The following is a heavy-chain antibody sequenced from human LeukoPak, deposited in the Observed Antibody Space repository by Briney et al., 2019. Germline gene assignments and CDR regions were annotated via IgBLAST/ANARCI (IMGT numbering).Heavy chain of an antibody. CDR2: IYTSGST. Sequence: ETLSLTCTVSGGSISSYYWSWIRQPAGKGLEWIGRIYTSGSTNYNPSLTSRVTMSVDTSKNQFSLKLSSVTAADTAVYYCARDSSGWDEYFQHWGQGTLVTVSS. V-gene: IGHV4-4*07. J-gene: IGHJ1*01. D-gene: IGHD6-19*01. CDR3: ARDSSGWDEYFQH. CDR1: GGSISSYY.